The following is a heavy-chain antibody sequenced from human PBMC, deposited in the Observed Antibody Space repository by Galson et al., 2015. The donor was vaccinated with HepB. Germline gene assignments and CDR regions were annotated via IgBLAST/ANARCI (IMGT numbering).Heavy chain of an antibody. V-gene: IGHV3-23*01. CDR1: GFTFSASD. CDR3: AKTYSYDSRAVTVRVGAFDI. CDR2: ITGSGEDT. D-gene: IGHD3-22*01. Sequence: SGFTFSASDMSWVRQAPGKGLEWVSSITGSGEDTFFVDSVKGRFTISRDNSRNTVYLQISSLRPEDTAVYYCAKTYSYDSRAVTVRVGAFDIWGHGTMVTVSS. J-gene: IGHJ3*02.